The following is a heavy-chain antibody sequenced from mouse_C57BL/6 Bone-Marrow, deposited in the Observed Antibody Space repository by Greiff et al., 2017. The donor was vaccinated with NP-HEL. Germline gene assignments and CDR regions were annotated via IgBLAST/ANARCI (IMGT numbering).Heavy chain of an antibody. CDR2: ITYDGSST. CDR1: GFTFSDYY. Sequence: EVKLMESEGGLVQPGSSMKLSCTASGFTFSDYYMAWVRQVPEKGLEWVANITYDGSSTYFLDSLESRFIISSDNAKNILYLKNSSLKARDTATYYGARVYGSSYYWYFDVWGTGTTVTVSS. V-gene: IGHV5-16*01. J-gene: IGHJ1*03. CDR3: ARVYGSSYYWYFDV. D-gene: IGHD1-1*01.